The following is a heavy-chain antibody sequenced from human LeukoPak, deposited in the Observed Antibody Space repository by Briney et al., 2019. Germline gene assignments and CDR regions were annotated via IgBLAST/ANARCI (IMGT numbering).Heavy chain of an antibody. CDR1: GFTVSSTY. J-gene: IGHJ4*02. Sequence: GGSLRLSCAASGFTVSSTYMSWVRQAPGKGLEWVSVIYTGGNTDYADAVKGRFTISRDNSKNTLYLQMNSLRAEDTAVYYCARGRYFDYWGQGTLVTVSS. CDR2: IYTGGNT. CDR3: ARGRYFDY. V-gene: IGHV3-66*01.